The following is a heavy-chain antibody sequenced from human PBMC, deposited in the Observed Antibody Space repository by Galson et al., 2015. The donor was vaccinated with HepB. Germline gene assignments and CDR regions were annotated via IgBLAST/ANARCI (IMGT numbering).Heavy chain of an antibody. Sequence: SLRLSCAASGFTLTHAWMNWVRQTPGKGLEWVGRIRSTIDGGTADYAAPVRGRFTISRNDSENILFLQMNSLKTEDTGVYYCGLGYSDLRGVDGVFDYWGQGALVTVAS. CDR2: IRSTIDGGTA. V-gene: IGHV3-15*01. D-gene: IGHD1-26*01. CDR3: GLGYSDLRGVDGVFDY. CDR1: GFTLTHAW. J-gene: IGHJ4*02.